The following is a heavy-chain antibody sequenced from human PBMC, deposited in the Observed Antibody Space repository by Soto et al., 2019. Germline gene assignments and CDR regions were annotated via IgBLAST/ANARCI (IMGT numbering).Heavy chain of an antibody. CDR1: GYTFTSYG. Sequence: GASVKVSCKASGYTFTSYGISWVRQAPGQGLEWMGWISAYNGNTNYAQKLQGRVTMTTDTSTSTAYMELRSLRSDDTAVYYCARAGEIEDYDFWSGYLYYFDYWGQGTLVTVSS. V-gene: IGHV1-18*04. CDR3: ARAGEIEDYDFWSGYLYYFDY. CDR2: ISAYNGNT. J-gene: IGHJ4*02. D-gene: IGHD3-3*01.